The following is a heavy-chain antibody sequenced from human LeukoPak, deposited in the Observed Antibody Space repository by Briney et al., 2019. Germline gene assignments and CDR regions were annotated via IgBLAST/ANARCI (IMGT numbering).Heavy chain of an antibody. CDR3: ARSGGGSSAWFDF. CDR1: GFTFSDYA. CDR2: TSYDGSKK. D-gene: IGHD6-6*01. Sequence: PGGSLRLSCAASGFTFSDYAMHWVRQAPGKGLNWVAVTSYDGSKKYYADSVKGRFTISRDNSKNTLYLQMNTLKADDTAVYYCARSGGGSSAWFDFWGQGTLVTVSS. V-gene: IGHV3-30*01. J-gene: IGHJ4*02.